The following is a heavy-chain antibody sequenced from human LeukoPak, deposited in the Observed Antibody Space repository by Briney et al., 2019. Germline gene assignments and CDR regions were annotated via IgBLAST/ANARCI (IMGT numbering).Heavy chain of an antibody. V-gene: IGHV3-11*06. CDR2: ISSSGSYT. CDR3: ARFKREWLRSEYYFDY. J-gene: IGHJ4*02. CDR1: GFIFSDYY. D-gene: IGHD5-12*01. Sequence: PGGSLRLSCAASGFIFSDYYMSWIRQAPGKGLEWVSYISSSGSYTNYADSVKGRFTISRDNAKNSLYLQMNSLRAEDTAVYYCARFKREWLRSEYYFDYWGQGTLVTVSS.